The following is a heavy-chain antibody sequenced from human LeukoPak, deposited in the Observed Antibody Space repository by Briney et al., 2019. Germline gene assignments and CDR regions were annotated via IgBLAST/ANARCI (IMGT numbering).Heavy chain of an antibody. D-gene: IGHD2-2*01. CDR2: SGDSDGST. Sequence: GGSLRLSCAASGFTFSGSGMSWVRQAPGKGLEWISSSGDSDGSTYYADSLKGRFTISRDNSKNTLYLQMNNLRAEDTAVYYCAKGGCRGTINPLAYWGQGALVTVSP. V-gene: IGHV3-23*01. CDR1: GFTFSGSG. CDR3: AKGGCRGTINPLAY. J-gene: IGHJ4*02.